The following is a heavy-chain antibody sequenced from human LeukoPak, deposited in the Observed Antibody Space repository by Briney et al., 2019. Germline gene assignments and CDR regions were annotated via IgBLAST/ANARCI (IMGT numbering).Heavy chain of an antibody. CDR2: ISYDGSNK. D-gene: IGHD6-19*01. Sequence: GGSLRLSCAASGFTFSSYAMHWVRQAPGKGLEWVAVISYDGSNKYYADSVKGRFTISRDNSKNTLYLQMNSLRAEDAAVYYCARGHQWLASYFDYWGQGTLVTVSS. J-gene: IGHJ4*02. CDR1: GFTFSSYA. V-gene: IGHV3-30-3*01. CDR3: ARGHQWLASYFDY.